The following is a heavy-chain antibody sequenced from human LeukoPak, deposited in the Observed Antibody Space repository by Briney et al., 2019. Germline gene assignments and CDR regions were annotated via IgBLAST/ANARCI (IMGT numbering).Heavy chain of an antibody. Sequence: GGSLRLSCPAPGFPFSTYWMSWVRQAPGKGLKWVANIKQDGSEKYYVDSVKGRFTISRDNAKNSLYLQMNSLRAEDTAVYYCARPDTAMAFDYWGQGTLVTVSS. J-gene: IGHJ4*02. CDR2: IKQDGSEK. CDR3: ARPDTAMAFDY. V-gene: IGHV3-7*01. D-gene: IGHD5-18*01. CDR1: GFPFSTYW.